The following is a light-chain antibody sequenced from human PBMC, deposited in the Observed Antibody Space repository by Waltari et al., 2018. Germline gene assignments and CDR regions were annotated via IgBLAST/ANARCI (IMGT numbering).Light chain of an antibody. CDR1: QSVRST. CDR3: QQYDYWPWT. J-gene: IGKJ1*01. CDR2: GTS. V-gene: IGKV3D-15*01. Sequence: IVMTQSPATLSLSPGESATLSCRASQSVRSTFAWFQQKPGQPPRLLIYGTSTRATCIPASFTGSGSGTEFSLTISSLQPEDFATYYCQQYDYWPWTFGQGTRVETK.